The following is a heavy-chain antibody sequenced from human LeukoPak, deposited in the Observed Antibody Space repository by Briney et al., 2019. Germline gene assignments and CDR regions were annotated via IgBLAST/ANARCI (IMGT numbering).Heavy chain of an antibody. J-gene: IGHJ4*02. CDR3: ARDNKGGIAVAYFDY. V-gene: IGHV4-34*01. Sequence: SETLSLTCAVYGGSFSGYYWSWIRQPPGKGLEWIGEINHSGSTNYNPSLKSRVTISVDTSKNQFSLKLNTVKAADTAVYYCARDNKGGIAVAYFDYWGQGTLVTVSS. D-gene: IGHD6-19*01. CDR2: INHSGST. CDR1: GGSFSGYY.